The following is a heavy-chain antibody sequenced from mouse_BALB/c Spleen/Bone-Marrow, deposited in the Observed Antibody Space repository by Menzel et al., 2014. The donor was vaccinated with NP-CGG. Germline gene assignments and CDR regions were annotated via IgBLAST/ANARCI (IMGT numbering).Heavy chain of an antibody. Sequence: VKVVESGPELVKPGASVKMSCKASGYTFTSYYIHWLKQRPGQGLEWIGWIYPGDGYTKYNEKFKGKTTLTADKSSSTAYMLLSSLTSEDSAIYFCAGNWEWFAYWGQGTLVTVSA. D-gene: IGHD4-1*01. J-gene: IGHJ3*01. CDR3: AGNWEWFAY. V-gene: IGHV1S56*01. CDR1: GYTFTSYY. CDR2: IYPGDGYT.